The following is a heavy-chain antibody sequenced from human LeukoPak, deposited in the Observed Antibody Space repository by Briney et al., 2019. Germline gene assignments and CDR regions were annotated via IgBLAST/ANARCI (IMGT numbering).Heavy chain of an antibody. V-gene: IGHV4-38-2*01. CDR2: IYHSGST. CDR1: GYSISSGYY. J-gene: IGHJ4*02. Sequence: SETLSLTCAVSGYSISSGYYWGWVRQPPGKVPEWIGSIYHSGSTYYNPSLKSRVTISVATSKNQFSLKLSSVTAADTAVYYCARPIAPRYYFDYWGQGTLVTVSS. CDR3: ARPIAPRYYFDY.